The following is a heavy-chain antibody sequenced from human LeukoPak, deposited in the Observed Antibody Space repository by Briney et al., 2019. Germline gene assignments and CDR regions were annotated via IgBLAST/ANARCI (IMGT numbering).Heavy chain of an antibody. D-gene: IGHD4-11*01. J-gene: IGHJ4*02. Sequence: GGSLRLSCAASGFTFSSYVMSWVRQAPGKGLEWVSGISGSGGTTNYADSVKGRFTISRDNSKNTLYLQMNSLRAEDTAVYYCAKDSNTVYSNYVHWGQGTLVTVSS. CDR3: AKDSNTVYSNYVH. CDR1: GFTFSSYV. CDR2: ISGSGGTT. V-gene: IGHV3-23*01.